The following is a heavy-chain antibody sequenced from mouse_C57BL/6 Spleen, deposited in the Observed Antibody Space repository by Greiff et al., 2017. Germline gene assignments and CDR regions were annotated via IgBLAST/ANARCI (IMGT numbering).Heavy chain of an antibody. CDR1: GFNIKDDY. CDR2: IDPENGDT. V-gene: IGHV14-4*01. Sequence: VQLQQSGAELVRPGASVKLSCTASGFNIKDDYMHWVKQRPEQGLEWIGWIDPENGDTEYASKFQGKATITADTSSNTAYLQLSSLTSEDTAVYYCTLWGFDYWGQGTTLTVSS. D-gene: IGHD6-1*01. J-gene: IGHJ2*01. CDR3: TLWGFDY.